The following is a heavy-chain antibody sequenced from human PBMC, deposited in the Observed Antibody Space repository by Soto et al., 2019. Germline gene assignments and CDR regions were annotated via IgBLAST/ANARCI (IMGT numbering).Heavy chain of an antibody. Sequence: QVQLVESGGGVVQPGRSLRLSCAASGFTFSSYGMHWVRQAPAKGLEWVAVISYDGSNKYYADSVKGRFTISRDNSKNTLYLQMNSLRAEDTAVYYCAKDLRWELPYFDYWGQGTLVTVSS. CDR2: ISYDGSNK. CDR1: GFTFSSYG. CDR3: AKDLRWELPYFDY. J-gene: IGHJ4*02. V-gene: IGHV3-30*18. D-gene: IGHD1-26*01.